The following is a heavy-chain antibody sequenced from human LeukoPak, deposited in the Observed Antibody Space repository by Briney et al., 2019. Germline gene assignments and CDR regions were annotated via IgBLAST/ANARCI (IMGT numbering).Heavy chain of an antibody. J-gene: IGHJ4*02. V-gene: IGHV1-8*01. D-gene: IGHD3-22*01. CDR1: GYTFTGYD. CDR2: MNPNRGNT. CDR3: ARGPAYYTDRSGYYSSDF. Sequence: ASVKVSCKASGYTFTGYDINWVRQAAGQGLEWMGWMNPNRGNTGYAQKFQGRVTMIRNTSVSTAYMELSSLTSDDTAVYYCARGPAYYTDRSGYYSSDFWGQGTLVTVSS.